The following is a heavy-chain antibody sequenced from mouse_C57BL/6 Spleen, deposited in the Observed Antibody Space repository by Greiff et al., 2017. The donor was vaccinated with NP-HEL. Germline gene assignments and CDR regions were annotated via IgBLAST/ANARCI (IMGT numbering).Heavy chain of an antibody. CDR2: IDPSDSYT. CDR1: GYTFTSYW. Sequence: QVQLKQPGAELVRPGTSVKLSCKASGYTFTSYWMHWVKQRPGQGLEWIGVIDPSDSYTNYNQKFKGKATLTVDTSSSTAYMQLSSLTSEDSAVYYCARGLTTVVATDYWGQGTTLTVSS. CDR3: ARGLTTVVATDY. V-gene: IGHV1-59*01. J-gene: IGHJ2*01. D-gene: IGHD1-1*01.